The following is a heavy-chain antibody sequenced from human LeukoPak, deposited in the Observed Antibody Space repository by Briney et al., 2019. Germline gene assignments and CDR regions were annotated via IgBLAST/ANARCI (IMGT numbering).Heavy chain of an antibody. CDR3: TTVRGELEPKYYGMGV. D-gene: IGHD1-1*01. CDR2: IKSKTDGGTT. V-gene: IGHV3-15*01. CDR1: AFTLSSDW. J-gene: IGHJ6*02. Sequence: GGSLRLSCTASAFTLSSDWMTWVRQAPGKGLEWVGRIKSKTDGGTTDYAAPVKGRFTISRDDSKNTLYLQMNSLKTEDTAVYYCTTVRGELEPKYYGMGVWGQGTTVTVSS.